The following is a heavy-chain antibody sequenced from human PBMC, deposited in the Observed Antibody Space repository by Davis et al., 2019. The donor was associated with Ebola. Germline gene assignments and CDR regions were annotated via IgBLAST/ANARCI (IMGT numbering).Heavy chain of an antibody. V-gene: IGHV3-21*01. Sequence: GESLKISCAASGFTFDDYGMSWVRQAPGKGLEWVSSISSSSSYIYYADSVKGRFTISRDNAKNSLYLQMNSLRAEDTAVYYCAREGSFTVWFDYWGQGTLVTVSS. D-gene: IGHD3-3*01. CDR3: AREGSFTVWFDY. CDR2: ISSSSSYI. CDR1: GFTFDDYG. J-gene: IGHJ4*02.